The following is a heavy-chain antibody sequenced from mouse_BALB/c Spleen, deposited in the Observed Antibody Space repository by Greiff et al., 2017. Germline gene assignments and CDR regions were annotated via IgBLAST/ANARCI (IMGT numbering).Heavy chain of an antibody. CDR2: ISSGSSTI. CDR3: ARPGGTGAMDY. CDR1: GFTFSSFG. Sequence: EVKLQESGGGLVQPGGSRKLSCAASGFTFSSFGMHWVRQAPEKGLEWVAYISSGSSTIYYADTVKGRFTISRDNPKNTLFLQMTSLRSEDTAMYYCARPGGTGAMDYWGQGTSVTVSS. J-gene: IGHJ4*01. D-gene: IGHD3-3*01. V-gene: IGHV5-17*02.